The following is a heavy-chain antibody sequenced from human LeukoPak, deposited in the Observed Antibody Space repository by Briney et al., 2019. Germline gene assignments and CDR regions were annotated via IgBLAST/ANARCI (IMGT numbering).Heavy chain of an antibody. V-gene: IGHV4-34*01. CDR1: GGSFSGYY. J-gene: IGHJ3*02. CDR2: INHSGGT. D-gene: IGHD3-22*01. CDR3: RSHYYYRSYDAFDI. Sequence: SETLCLSCAVYGGSFSGYYWSWIRQPPGKGLEWIGEINHSGGTNYNPSLKSRVTISVDTSKNQFSLKVSSLTAADTAVYYCRSHYYYRSYDAFDIWGQGTMVTVSS.